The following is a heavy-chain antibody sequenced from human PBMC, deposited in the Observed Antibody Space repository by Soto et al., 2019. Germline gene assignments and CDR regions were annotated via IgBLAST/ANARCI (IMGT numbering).Heavy chain of an antibody. CDR2: ISSSGNTI. CDR1: GFTSSDYY. V-gene: IGHV3-11*01. D-gene: IGHD2-2*01. CDR3: ARDLGYCSSTSCYVAAFDI. Sequence: GRSPRMSCAASGFTSSDYYMSWIRQAPGKGLECVSYISSSGNTIYYADSVKGRFTISRDNAKNSLYLQMNSLRAEDTAVYYCARDLGYCSSTSCYVAAFDIWGQGTLVTVSS. J-gene: IGHJ3*02.